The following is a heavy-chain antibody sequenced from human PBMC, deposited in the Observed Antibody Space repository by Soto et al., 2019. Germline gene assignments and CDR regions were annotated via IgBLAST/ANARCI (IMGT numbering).Heavy chain of an antibody. Sequence: QVQLQESGPGLVKPSGTLSLTCAVSGGSISTSNWWSWVRQPPGKGLEWIGEVDRTGSTNYNPSLESRVTVSLDTSKNQFSLKLTSVTAADTSVYYCARARATIAAAAIFDCWGQGTLVTVSS. CDR2: VDRTGST. D-gene: IGHD6-13*01. CDR1: GGSISTSNW. J-gene: IGHJ4*02. CDR3: ARARATIAAAAIFDC. V-gene: IGHV4-4*02.